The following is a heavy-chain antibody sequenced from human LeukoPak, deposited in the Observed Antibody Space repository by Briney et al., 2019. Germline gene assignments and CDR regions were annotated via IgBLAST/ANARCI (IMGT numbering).Heavy chain of an antibody. V-gene: IGHV3-21*01. CDR1: GFIFSSYA. Sequence: KSGGSLRLSCAASGFIFSSYAMNWVRQAPGKGLEWVSSISSSSSYIYYADSVKGRFTISRDNAKNSLYLQMNSLRAEDTAVYYCARDGRYSYGPYDAFDIWGQGTMVTVSS. J-gene: IGHJ3*02. D-gene: IGHD5-18*01. CDR3: ARDGRYSYGPYDAFDI. CDR2: ISSSSSYI.